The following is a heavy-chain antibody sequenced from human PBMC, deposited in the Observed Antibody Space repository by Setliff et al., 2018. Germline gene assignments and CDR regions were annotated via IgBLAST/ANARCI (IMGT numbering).Heavy chain of an antibody. V-gene: IGHV4-61*02. CDR2: IFPTGTT. CDR1: GDSITSGSVY. J-gene: IGHJ6*02. CDR3: AREFVVISFVKNIHHHYGMDV. D-gene: IGHD2-21*01. Sequence: PSETLSLTCTVSGDSITSGSVYWSWIRQPAGKGLEWIGRIFPTGTTNYNPDLKSRVTMSVDTSKKRFSLMLRSVTAADTAIYYCAREFVVISFVKNIHHHYGMDVWGQGTTVTVSS.